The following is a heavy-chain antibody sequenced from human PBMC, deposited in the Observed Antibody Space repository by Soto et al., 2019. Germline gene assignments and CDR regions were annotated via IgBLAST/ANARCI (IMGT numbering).Heavy chain of an antibody. J-gene: IGHJ4*02. CDR3: TKDLNEYSSGWGDY. D-gene: IGHD6-19*01. CDR2: IKSDGSIT. Sequence: EVQLVGSGGGLVQPGGSLRLSCAASGFTFSTYWMHWVRQAPGKGLVWVSRIKSDGSITSYADSVKGRFTISRDNAKSTLYLQMNSLRADDTAVYYCTKDLNEYSSGWGDYWGQGILVTVSS. CDR1: GFTFSTYW. V-gene: IGHV3-74*01.